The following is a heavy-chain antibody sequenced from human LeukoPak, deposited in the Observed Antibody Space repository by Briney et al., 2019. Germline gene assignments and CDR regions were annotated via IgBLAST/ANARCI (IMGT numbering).Heavy chain of an antibody. D-gene: IGHD6-19*01. Sequence: GGSLRLSCAAYGFTFSNAWMSWVRQAPGKGLEWVGRIKSKTDGGTTDYAAPVKGRSTISRDDSKTTLYLQMNSLKTEDTAVYFCSRAYSTGWLGISDYWGQGVLVTVSS. J-gene: IGHJ4*02. V-gene: IGHV3-15*01. CDR2: IKSKTDGGTT. CDR3: SRAYSTGWLGISDY. CDR1: GFTFSNAW.